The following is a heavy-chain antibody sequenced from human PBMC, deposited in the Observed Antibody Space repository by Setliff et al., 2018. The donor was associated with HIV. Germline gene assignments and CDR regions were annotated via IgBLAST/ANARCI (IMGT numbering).Heavy chain of an antibody. CDR1: GFTFSSYG. Sequence: AGGSLRLSCAASGFTFSSYGMHWVRQAPGKGLEWVSSISSSSRSKYYADSVKGRFTISRDNAKNSLYLQMNSLTAEDTAVYYCARDVSWRVRTYIDYWGQGALVTVSS. CDR2: ISSSSRSK. J-gene: IGHJ4*02. D-gene: IGHD3-3*01. CDR3: ARDVSWRVRTYIDY. V-gene: IGHV3-21*01.